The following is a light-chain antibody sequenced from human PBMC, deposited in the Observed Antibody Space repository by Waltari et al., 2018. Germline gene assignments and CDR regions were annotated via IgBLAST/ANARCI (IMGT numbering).Light chain of an antibody. J-gene: IGLJ2*01. CDR3: CSYAGSSTLVV. Sequence: QSALTQPASVSGSPGQSITIPCTGTSSDVGGYNYVPWYQQHPVKAPKLKIYDVSKRPSGVSNRFSGSKSGNTASLTISGLQAEDEADYYCCSYAGSSTLVVFGGGTKLTVL. CDR2: DVS. V-gene: IGLV2-23*02. CDR1: SSDVGGYNY.